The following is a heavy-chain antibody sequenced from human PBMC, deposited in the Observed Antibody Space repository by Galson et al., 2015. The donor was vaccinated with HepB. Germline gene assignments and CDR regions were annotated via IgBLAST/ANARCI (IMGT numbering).Heavy chain of an antibody. J-gene: IGHJ4*02. CDR3: ARGRRIAVAGPRDFDY. V-gene: IGHV3-53*04. D-gene: IGHD6-19*01. CDR2: IYSGGST. CDR1: GFTVSSNY. Sequence: SLRLSCAASGFTVSSNYMSWVRQAPGKGLEWVSVIYSGGSTYYADSVKGRFTISRHNSKNTLYLQMNSLRAEDTAVYYCARGRRIAVAGPRDFDYWGQGTLVTVSS.